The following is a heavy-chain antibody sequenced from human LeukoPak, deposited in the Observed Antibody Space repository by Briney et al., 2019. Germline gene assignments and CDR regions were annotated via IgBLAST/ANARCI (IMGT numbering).Heavy chain of an antibody. CDR1: GYSVSSGYY. V-gene: IGHV4-38-2*02. Sequence: SETLSLTCTVSGYSVSSGYYWGWIRQPPGKGLEWIGSIYYSGNTYYNASLKSQVSISIDTSKNQFSLRLTSVTAADTAVYYCARQTGSGLFILPGGQGTLVTVSS. J-gene: IGHJ4*02. CDR2: IYYSGNT. D-gene: IGHD3/OR15-3a*01. CDR3: ARQTGSGLFILP.